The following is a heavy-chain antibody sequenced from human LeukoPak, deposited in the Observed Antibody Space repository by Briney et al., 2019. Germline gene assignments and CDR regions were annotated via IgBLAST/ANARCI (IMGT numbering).Heavy chain of an antibody. CDR2: ISGSGSST. CDR3: AKDPPRGSGDAFDI. D-gene: IGHD2-15*01. J-gene: IGHJ3*02. CDR1: GFTFSNYA. V-gene: IGHV3-23*01. Sequence: PGGSLRLSCAASGFTFSNYAMSWVRQAPGKGLEWVSTISGSGSSTYYADSVKGRFTISRDNSRNTLYPQMDSLRAEDSAVYYCAKDPPRGSGDAFDIWGQGTRVTVSS.